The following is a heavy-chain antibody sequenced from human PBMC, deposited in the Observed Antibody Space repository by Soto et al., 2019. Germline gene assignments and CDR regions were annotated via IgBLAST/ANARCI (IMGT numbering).Heavy chain of an antibody. CDR3: ARVGDYGYPYYFDY. V-gene: IGHV3-21*01. CDR2: ISSSSSYI. Sequence: EVQLVESGGGLVKPGGSLRLSCAASGFTFSSYSMNWVRQAPGKGLEWVSSISSSSSYIYYADSVKGRFTISRDNAKNSLYLQMNSLRAEDTAVYYCARVGDYGYPYYFDYWGQGTLVTVSS. J-gene: IGHJ4*02. CDR1: GFTFSSYS. D-gene: IGHD4-17*01.